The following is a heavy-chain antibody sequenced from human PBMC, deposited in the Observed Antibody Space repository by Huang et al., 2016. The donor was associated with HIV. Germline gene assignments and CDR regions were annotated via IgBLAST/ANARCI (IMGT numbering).Heavy chain of an antibody. CDR1: SYVFTSYS. D-gene: IGHD3-9*01. CDR3: ARVKILTGAFDI. Sequence: QGHLVQSGGEVKKPGASVKVSCRASSYVFTSYSITWVREAPGQGLEWMGWISPYKTNTHYAQKFQGTVTMTADTYTSTAYMELRNLRFDDTAVYYCARVKILTGAFDIWGQGALVTVS. V-gene: IGHV1-18*01. CDR2: ISPYKTNT. J-gene: IGHJ3*02.